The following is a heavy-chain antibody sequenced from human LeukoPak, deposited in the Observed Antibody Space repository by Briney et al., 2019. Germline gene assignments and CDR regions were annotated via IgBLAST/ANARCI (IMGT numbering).Heavy chain of an antibody. J-gene: IGHJ6*02. Sequence: ASVKVSCTASGYTFTSYGISWVRQAPGQGLEWMGWISAYNGNTNYAQKLQGRVTMTTDTSTSTAYMELRSLRSDDTAVYYCARVGSDYGDYEYYYYGMDVWGQGTTVTVSS. CDR2: ISAYNGNT. D-gene: IGHD4-17*01. CDR3: ARVGSDYGDYEYYYYGMDV. CDR1: GYTFTSYG. V-gene: IGHV1-18*01.